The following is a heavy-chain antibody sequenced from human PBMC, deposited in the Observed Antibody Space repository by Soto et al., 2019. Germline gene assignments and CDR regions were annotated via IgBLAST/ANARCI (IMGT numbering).Heavy chain of an antibody. Sequence: GGSLRLSCAASGFTVSSYGMHWVRQAPGKGLEWVAVIWYDGSNKYYADSVRGRFTISRDNSKNTLVLQMNSLRAEDTAVYYCARNFEFWGQGTLVTVSS. J-gene: IGHJ4*02. CDR3: ARNFEF. CDR2: IWYDGSNK. CDR1: GFTVSSYG. V-gene: IGHV3-33*01.